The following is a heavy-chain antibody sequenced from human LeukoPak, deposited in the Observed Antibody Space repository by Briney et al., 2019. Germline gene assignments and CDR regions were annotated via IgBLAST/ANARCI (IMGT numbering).Heavy chain of an antibody. CDR3: ARARTYSSSWYGYFQH. V-gene: IGHV4-59*01. J-gene: IGHJ1*01. CDR2: IYYSGST. CDR1: GGSISSYY. Sequence: SETLSLTCTVSGGSISSYYWSWNRQPPGKGLEWIGYIYYSGSTNYNPSLKSRVTISVDTSKNQFSLKLSSVTAADTAVYYCARARTYSSSWYGYFQHWGQGTLVTVSS. D-gene: IGHD6-13*01.